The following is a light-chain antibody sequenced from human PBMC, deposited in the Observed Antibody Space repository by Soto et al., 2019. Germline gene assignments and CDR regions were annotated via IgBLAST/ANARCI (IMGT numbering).Light chain of an antibody. CDR2: DAS. V-gene: IGKV1-5*01. CDR3: QQFAISST. J-gene: IGKJ1*01. CDR1: HNIERW. Sequence: IQMTQSPSTLSASVGDRVTITGRASHNIERWMAWYQQKPGKAPSLLIFDASTLHSGVPSRFSGSGSGTDFTLAISSLQPDDFATYYCQQFAISSTFGQGTKVEVK.